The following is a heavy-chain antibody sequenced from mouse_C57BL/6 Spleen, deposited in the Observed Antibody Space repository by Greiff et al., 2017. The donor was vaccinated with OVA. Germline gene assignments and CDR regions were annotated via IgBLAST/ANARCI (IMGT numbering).Heavy chain of an antibody. CDR3: ASPRQLRLRGYAMDY. CDR1: GYTFTDYY. D-gene: IGHD3-2*02. CDR2: INPNNGGT. J-gene: IGHJ4*01. Sequence: EVQLQQSGPELVKPGASVKISCKASGYTFTDYYMNWVKQSHGKSLEWIGDINPNNGGTSYNQKFKGKATLTVDKSSSTAYMELSSLPSEDSAVYYCASPRQLRLRGYAMDYWGQGTSVTVSS. V-gene: IGHV1-26*01.